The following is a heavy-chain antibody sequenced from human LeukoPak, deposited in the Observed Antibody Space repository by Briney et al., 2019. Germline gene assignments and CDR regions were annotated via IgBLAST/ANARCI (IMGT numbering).Heavy chain of an antibody. J-gene: IGHJ6*03. CDR1: GGTFSSYA. V-gene: IGHV1-69*13. CDR3: ARGGYGDYGGDYYNYYMDV. Sequence: ASVKVSCKASGGTFSSYAVSWVRQAPGQGLEWMGGIIPIFGTTNYAQKFQGRVTITADESTSTAYMELSSLRSEDTAVYYCARGGYGDYGGDYYNYYMDVWGKGTTVTVSS. CDR2: IIPIFGTT. D-gene: IGHD4-17*01.